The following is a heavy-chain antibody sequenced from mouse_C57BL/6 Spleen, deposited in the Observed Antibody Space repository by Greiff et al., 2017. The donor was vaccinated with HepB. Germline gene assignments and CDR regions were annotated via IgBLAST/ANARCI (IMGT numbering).Heavy chain of an antibody. J-gene: IGHJ2*01. CDR2: IYPGDGDT. D-gene: IGHD2-3*01. V-gene: IGHV1-80*01. Sequence: QVQLQESGAELVKPGASVKISCKASGYAFSSYWMNWVKQRPGKGLEWIGQIYPGDGDTNYNGKFKGKATLTADKSSSTAYMQLSSLTSEDSAVYFCAREEGGYYYFDYWGQGTTLTVSS. CDR3: AREEGGYYYFDY. CDR1: GYAFSSYW.